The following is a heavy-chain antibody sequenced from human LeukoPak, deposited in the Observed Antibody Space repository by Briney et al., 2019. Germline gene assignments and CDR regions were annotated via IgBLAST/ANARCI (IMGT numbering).Heavy chain of an antibody. Sequence: GGSLRLSCAASGFTFDDYAMHWVRQAPGKGLEWVSGISWNSGSIGYADSVRGRFTISRDNAKNSLYLQMNSLRAEDTALYYCAKDRVHGSGSYLMDYWGQGTLVTVSS. CDR3: AKDRVHGSGSYLMDY. D-gene: IGHD3-10*01. V-gene: IGHV3-9*01. J-gene: IGHJ4*02. CDR2: ISWNSGSI. CDR1: GFTFDDYA.